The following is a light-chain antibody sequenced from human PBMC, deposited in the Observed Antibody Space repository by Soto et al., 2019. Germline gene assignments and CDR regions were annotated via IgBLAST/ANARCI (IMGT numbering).Light chain of an antibody. CDR2: WAS. J-gene: IGKJ1*01. Sequence: DIVMTQSPDSLAVSLGERATINCKSSQNILYSSNNRNYLAWYQQKSGQSPKLLIYWASTRESGVPDRFSGSGSGTEFTLTISSLQAEDVAVYYCQQYYSTPWTFGQGTKVAIK. V-gene: IGKV4-1*01. CDR1: QNILYSSNNRNY. CDR3: QQYYSTPWT.